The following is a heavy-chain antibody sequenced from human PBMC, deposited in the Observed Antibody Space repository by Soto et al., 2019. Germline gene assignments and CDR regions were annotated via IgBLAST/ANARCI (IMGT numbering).Heavy chain of an antibody. CDR2: ISGSGGST. CDR1: ELAYSMDA. J-gene: IGHJ5*02. V-gene: IGHV3-23*01. Sequence: GGAVSRSVSGSELAYSMDAMGWVRQAPGKGQEWVSAISGSGGSTYYADSVKGRFTISRDTSKNTLYLQMNSLRAEDTAVYYCAKNGSPGYSSSWQNWFDPWGQVTLVTVSS. D-gene: IGHD6-13*01. CDR3: AKNGSPGYSSSWQNWFDP.